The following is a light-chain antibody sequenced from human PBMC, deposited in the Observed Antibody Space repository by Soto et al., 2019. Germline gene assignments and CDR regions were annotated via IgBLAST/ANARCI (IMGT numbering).Light chain of an antibody. V-gene: IGKV3-15*01. Sequence: EIVMTQSPATLSVSPGERATLSCRTSQSVSSNLAWYQQKPGQAPRLLIYGASTRATGIPARFSGSGSGTEFTLTISSLQSEDFAVYSCQQYGFSPYTFGQATKVDIK. CDR2: GAS. CDR1: QSVSSN. J-gene: IGKJ2*01. CDR3: QQYGFSPYT.